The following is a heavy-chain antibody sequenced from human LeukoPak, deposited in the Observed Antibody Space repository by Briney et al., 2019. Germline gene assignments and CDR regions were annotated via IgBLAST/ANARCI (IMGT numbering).Heavy chain of an antibody. V-gene: IGHV4-59*01. D-gene: IGHD1-26*01. CDR1: GGSISSYY. CDR3: ARGLRVGNTGYYFDY. J-gene: IGHJ4*02. Sequence: SETLSLTCTVSGGSISSYYWSWIRQPPGKGLECIGYIYHSGSANYNPPLKSRVTISIETSKNQFSLKLSSVTAADTAVYYCARGLRVGNTGYYFDYWGRGTLVTVSS. CDR2: IYHSGSA.